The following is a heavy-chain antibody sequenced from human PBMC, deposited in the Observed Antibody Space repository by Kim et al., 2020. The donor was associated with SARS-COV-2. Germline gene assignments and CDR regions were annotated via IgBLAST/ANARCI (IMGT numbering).Heavy chain of an antibody. V-gene: IGHV1-18*01. CDR1: GYTFTRYG. Sequence: ASVKVSCKASGYTFTRYGINWVRQAPGQGLEWMGWISAYKGNIKYAQMLQDRVTMTTDTSTSTAYLELRSLKPDDTAVYYCTTASGYGGSGLTPKYAMDFWGQGTTVTVSS. J-gene: IGHJ6*02. CDR2: ISAYKGNI. CDR3: TTASGYGGSGLTPKYAMDF. D-gene: IGHD2-15*01.